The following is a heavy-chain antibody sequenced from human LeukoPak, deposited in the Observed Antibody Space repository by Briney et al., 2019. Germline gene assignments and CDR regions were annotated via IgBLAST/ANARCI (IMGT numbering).Heavy chain of an antibody. J-gene: IGHJ6*02. D-gene: IGHD6-13*01. CDR1: GGPISSSSYY. V-gene: IGHV4-39*01. CDR3: ARGAAGSYYYYGMDV. Sequence: PSETLSLTCTVSGGPISSSSYYWGWIRQPPGKGLEWIGSIYYSGSTYYNPSLKSRVTISVDTSKNQFSLKLTSVTAADTAVYYCARGAAGSYYYYGMDVWGQGTTVTVSS. CDR2: IYYSGST.